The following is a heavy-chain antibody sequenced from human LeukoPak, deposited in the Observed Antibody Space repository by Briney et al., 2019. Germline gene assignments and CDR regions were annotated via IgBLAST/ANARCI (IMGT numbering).Heavy chain of an antibody. D-gene: IGHD1-1*01. CDR2: IIPMFGTA. CDR3: ARGNGLLDQFDY. CDR1: GDTFSVYA. Sequence: GASVKVSCKASGDTFSVYAYSWVRQAPGQGLEWMGGIIPMFGTASYAQKFQGRVTITADELTTTASMELRSLTSEDTAEFYCARGNGLLDQFDYWGQGTLVTVSS. J-gene: IGHJ4*02. V-gene: IGHV1-69*13.